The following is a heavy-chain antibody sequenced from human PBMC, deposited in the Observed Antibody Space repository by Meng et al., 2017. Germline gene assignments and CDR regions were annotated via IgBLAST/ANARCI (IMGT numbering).Heavy chain of an antibody. CDR1: GFTFSSYS. J-gene: IGHJ6*02. Sequence: GESLKISCAASGFTFSSYSMNWVRQAPGKGLEWVSSISSSSSYIYYADSVKGRFTISRDNAKNSLYLQMNSLRAEDTAVYYCARPLIVGATNWNGFYYYCGMDVWGQGTTVTVSS. CDR3: ARPLIVGATNWNGFYYYCGMDV. V-gene: IGHV3-21*01. D-gene: IGHD1-26*01. CDR2: ISSSSSYI.